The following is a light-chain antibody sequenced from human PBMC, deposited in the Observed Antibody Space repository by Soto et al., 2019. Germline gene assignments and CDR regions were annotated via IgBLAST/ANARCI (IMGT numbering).Light chain of an antibody. V-gene: IGLV2-14*01. CDR2: EVS. J-gene: IGLJ2*01. Sequence: QSALTQPASVSGSPGQSITISCTGTSSDVGGYNYVSWYQQYPGKAPKLMIYEVSNRPSGVSNRFSGSKSGNTACLTISGLQAEDEADYYCTSFTSYTTLVFGGGTKLTVL. CDR1: SSDVGGYNY. CDR3: TSFTSYTTLV.